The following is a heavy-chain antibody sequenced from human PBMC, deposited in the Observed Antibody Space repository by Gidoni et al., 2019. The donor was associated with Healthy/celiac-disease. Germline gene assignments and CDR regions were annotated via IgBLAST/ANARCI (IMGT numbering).Heavy chain of an antibody. CDR1: GFTFSSYS. CDR2: ISSSSSTR. Sequence: EVQLVESGGGLVPPGGSLRLSCAASGFTFSSYSINWVRQDPGKGLERVSYISSSSSTRYYADSVKCRFTISRDNAKNSLYLQMNSLRAEDTAVYYCARDGSSGYYYAAFDIWGQGTMVTVSS. J-gene: IGHJ3*02. CDR3: ARDGSSGYYYAAFDI. V-gene: IGHV3-48*01. D-gene: IGHD3-22*01.